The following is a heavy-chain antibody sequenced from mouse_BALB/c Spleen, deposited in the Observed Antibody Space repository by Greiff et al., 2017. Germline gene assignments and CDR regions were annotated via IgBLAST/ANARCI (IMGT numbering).Heavy chain of an antibody. Sequence: EVQGVESGGGLVQPGGSRKLSCAASGFTFSDYYMYWVRQTPEKRLEWVATISDGGSYTYYPDSVKGRFTISRDNAKNNLYLQMSSLKSEDTAMYYCARDYYGSSYAMDYWGQGTSVTVSS. CDR2: ISDGGSYT. V-gene: IGHV5-4*02. CDR3: ARDYYGSSYAMDY. D-gene: IGHD1-1*01. J-gene: IGHJ4*01. CDR1: GFTFSDYY.